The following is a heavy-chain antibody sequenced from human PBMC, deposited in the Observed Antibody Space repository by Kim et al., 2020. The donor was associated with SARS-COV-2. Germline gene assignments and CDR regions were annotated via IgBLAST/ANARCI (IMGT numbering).Heavy chain of an antibody. CDR3: STSMSNLVAGVTD. Sequence: GGSLRLSCAASGFTFSSYWMSWVRQAPGKGLEWVANIKQDGSEKYYVDSVKGRVTISRDNAKNSLYLQMNSLRAEDTAVDYYSTSMSNLVAGVTDWGQGT. V-gene: IGHV3-7*03. CDR2: IKQDGSEK. J-gene: IGHJ4*02. D-gene: IGHD6-19*01. CDR1: GFTFSSYW.